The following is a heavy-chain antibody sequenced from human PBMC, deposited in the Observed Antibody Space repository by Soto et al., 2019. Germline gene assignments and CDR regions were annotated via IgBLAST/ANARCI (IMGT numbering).Heavy chain of an antibody. V-gene: IGHV3-48*03. CDR1: GFTFSSFE. CDR2: IGSSGSTI. J-gene: IGHJ4*02. CDR3: ARATYSSSYYFDS. Sequence: GSLRLSCAASGFTFSSFEMNWVRQAPGKGLEWVSKIGSSGSTIWYADSVKGRFTISRDNAKNSLHLQMNSLRGEDTAVYYCARATYSSSYYFDSWGQGTLVTVSS. D-gene: IGHD6-6*01.